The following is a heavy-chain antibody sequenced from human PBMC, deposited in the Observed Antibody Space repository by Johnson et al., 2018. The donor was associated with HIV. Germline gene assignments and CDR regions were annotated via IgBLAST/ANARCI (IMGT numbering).Heavy chain of an antibody. D-gene: IGHD3-16*01. J-gene: IGHJ3*02. Sequence: VQLVESGGGVVRPGGSLRLSCAASGFTFDDYGMSWVRQAPGKGLKCVSVIYSGGTTYYADSVKGRFIISRDSSKNTLYLQMDRLRAEDTAQYYCARGRLGDPFPGAFDIWGQGTMVTVSS. CDR3: ARGRLGDPFPGAFDI. CDR1: GFTFDDYG. CDR2: IYSGGTT. V-gene: IGHV3-66*01.